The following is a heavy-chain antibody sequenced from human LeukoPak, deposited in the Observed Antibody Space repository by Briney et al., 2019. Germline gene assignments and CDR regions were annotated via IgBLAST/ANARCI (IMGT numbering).Heavy chain of an antibody. D-gene: IGHD3-22*01. CDR1: GYSFTSYW. J-gene: IGHJ4*02. CDR3: ATPSFNYNDSRGHEYYFDY. CDR2: IYPGDSDT. Sequence: GESLKISWKGSGYSFTSYWIVWVRQMPGKGLEWMGIIYPGDSDTRYSPSFQGQVTISADKSISTAYLQWSSLKASDTAMYCCATPSFNYNDSRGHEYYFDYWGQGTLVTVSS. V-gene: IGHV5-51*01.